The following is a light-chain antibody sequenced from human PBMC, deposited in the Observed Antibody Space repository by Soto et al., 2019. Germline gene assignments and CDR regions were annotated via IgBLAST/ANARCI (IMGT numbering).Light chain of an antibody. CDR1: QSVRSSY. V-gene: IGKV3-20*01. Sequence: EIVLTQSPGTLSLSPGERATRSCRASQSVRSSYLAWYQQKPGQAPRLLIYGASSRATGIPRRFSGSGSGTDFTLTISRLEPEDFAVYFCQQYGSSAWTFGQGTKVDIK. CDR2: GAS. J-gene: IGKJ1*01. CDR3: QQYGSSAWT.